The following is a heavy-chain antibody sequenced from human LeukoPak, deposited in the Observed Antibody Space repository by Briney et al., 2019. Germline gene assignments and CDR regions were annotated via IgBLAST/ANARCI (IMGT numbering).Heavy chain of an antibody. J-gene: IGHJ3*02. Sequence: PGGSLRLSCAASGFTFNNNAMNWVRQGPGEGLEWVSAISGTGSSTYYADSVKGRFTISRDNSKNTLYLQMNSLRAEDTAVYYCARIFPFDSSGYYQDAFDIWGQGTMVTVSS. CDR2: ISGTGSST. CDR3: ARIFPFDSSGYYQDAFDI. V-gene: IGHV3-23*01. D-gene: IGHD3-22*01. CDR1: GFTFNNNA.